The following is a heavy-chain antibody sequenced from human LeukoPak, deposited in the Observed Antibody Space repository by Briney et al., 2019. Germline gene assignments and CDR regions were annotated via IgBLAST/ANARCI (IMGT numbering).Heavy chain of an antibody. CDR3: VRDRGVVGGAVKNWFDP. J-gene: IGHJ5*02. CDR2: INPNSGGT. D-gene: IGHD3-10*01. CDR1: GYTFTGYY. V-gene: IGHV1-2*02. Sequence: ASVKVSCKPSGYTFTGYYMHWVRQAPGQGLEWMGWINPNSGGTNYAQKFQDRVTMTRDTSISTAYMELSRLRSDDTAVYYCVRDRGVVGGAVKNWFDPWGQGTLVTVSS.